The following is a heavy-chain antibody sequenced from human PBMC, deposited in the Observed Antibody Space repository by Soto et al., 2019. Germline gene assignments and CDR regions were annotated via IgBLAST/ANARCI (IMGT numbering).Heavy chain of an antibody. V-gene: IGHV3-23*01. CDR3: AKTFFSGSGSYRGWFDP. D-gene: IGHD3-10*01. Sequence: PGGSLRLSCAASGFMFSSYAMTRVRQAPGEGLEWVSVISGSGDNTYYADSVKGRFTISRDGSKDTLYLQMNSLRADDTAVYYCAKTFFSGSGSYRGWFDPWGQGTQVTVS. CDR2: ISGSGDNT. CDR1: GFMFSSYA. J-gene: IGHJ5*02.